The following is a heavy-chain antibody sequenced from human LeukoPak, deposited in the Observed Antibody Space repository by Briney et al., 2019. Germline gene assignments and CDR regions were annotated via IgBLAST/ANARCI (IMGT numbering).Heavy chain of an antibody. CDR3: ARQHDYGDYNAFDI. V-gene: IGHV4-39*01. J-gene: IGHJ3*02. CDR1: GGSISSSSYY. Sequence: SETLSLTCTVSGGSISSSSYYWGWIRQPPGKGLEWIGSIYYSGRTYYNPSLKSRVTISVDTSKNQFSLKLSSVTAADTAVYYCARQHDYGDYNAFDIWGQGTMVTVSS. CDR2: IYYSGRT. D-gene: IGHD4-17*01.